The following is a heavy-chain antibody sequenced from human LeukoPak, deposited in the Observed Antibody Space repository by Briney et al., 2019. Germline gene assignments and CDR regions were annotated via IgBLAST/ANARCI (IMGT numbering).Heavy chain of an antibody. Sequence: PGGSLRLSCAASGFTFSSYDMHWVRQAPGKRLEWVADIWYDGSNKYYADSVKGRFTISRDNSKNTLYLQLNSLRAEDTAVYYCARGAYGSGSHRGMDVWGQGTTVTVSS. CDR2: IWYDGSNK. J-gene: IGHJ6*02. CDR3: ARGAYGSGSHRGMDV. V-gene: IGHV3-33*01. CDR1: GFTFSSYD. D-gene: IGHD3-10*01.